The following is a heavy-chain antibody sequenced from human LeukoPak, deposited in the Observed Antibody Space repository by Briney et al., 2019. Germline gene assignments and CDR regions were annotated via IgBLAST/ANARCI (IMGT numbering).Heavy chain of an antibody. J-gene: IGHJ4*02. D-gene: IGHD6-13*01. CDR1: GFVFTNYW. V-gene: IGHV3-7*03. CDR3: ARDYRSSWYV. Sequence: GGSLRLSCAASGFVFTNYWMSWIRQAPGKGLEWVANINQDGSEKHYVDSVKGRFTVSRDNARNSLFLQMNSLRAEDTSVYYCARDYRSSWYVRGQGTLVAVSS. CDR2: INQDGSEK.